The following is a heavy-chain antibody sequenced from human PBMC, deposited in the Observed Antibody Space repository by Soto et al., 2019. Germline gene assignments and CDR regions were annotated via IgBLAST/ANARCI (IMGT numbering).Heavy chain of an antibody. Sequence: QVQLVQSGAEVKKPGSSVKVSCKASGGTFSSYSINWVRQAPGQGLEWMGEIIPIFGTANYAQKFQGRVTITAAESTSTPYMELSSLRSEDTAVYYCARDGGRHSGGIDYWGQGTLVTVSS. CDR2: IIPIFGTA. J-gene: IGHJ4*02. D-gene: IGHD1-26*01. CDR3: ARDGGRHSGGIDY. V-gene: IGHV1-69*01. CDR1: GGTFSSYS.